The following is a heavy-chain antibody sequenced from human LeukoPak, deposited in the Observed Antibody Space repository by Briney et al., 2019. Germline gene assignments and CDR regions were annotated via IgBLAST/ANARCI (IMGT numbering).Heavy chain of an antibody. Sequence: SETLSLTCTVSGGSISSYYWSWLRQLPGKGLEWIGYIYYSGSTNYNPSLKSRVTISVDTSKTQFSLKLSSVTAADTAVYYCARVSWYCSGGSCYSGYFDYWGQGTLVTVSS. D-gene: IGHD2-15*01. V-gene: IGHV4-59*01. J-gene: IGHJ4*02. CDR1: GGSISSYY. CDR2: IYYSGST. CDR3: ARVSWYCSGGSCYSGYFDY.